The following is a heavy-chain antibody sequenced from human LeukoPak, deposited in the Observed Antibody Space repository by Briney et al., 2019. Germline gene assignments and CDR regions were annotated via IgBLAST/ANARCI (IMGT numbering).Heavy chain of an antibody. CDR1: GYTFTGYY. Sequence: ASVKVTFKGSGYTFTGYYMHWVRQAPGQGLEWVGLINPNSDGTNYAQKFQGRVTMTRDTSSSTAHMEQSRLRSDDTALYYCARVGGDEGWYVRWGQGTLVTVSS. J-gene: IGHJ4*02. V-gene: IGHV1-2*06. CDR3: ARVGGDEGWYVR. D-gene: IGHD2-15*01. CDR2: INPNSDGT.